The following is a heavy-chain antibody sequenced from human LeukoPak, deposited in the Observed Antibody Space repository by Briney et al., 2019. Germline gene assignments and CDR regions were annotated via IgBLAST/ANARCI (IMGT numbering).Heavy chain of an antibody. CDR1: GFTVSSNY. D-gene: IGHD2-15*01. Sequence: PGGSLRLSCAASGFTVSSNYMSWVRQAPGKGLEWVSVIYSGGSTYYADSVKGRFTISRDNSKNTLYLQMNSLRAEDTAVYYCARRRTVVAPFDYWGQGTLVTVSS. CDR3: ARRRTVVAPFDY. J-gene: IGHJ4*02. V-gene: IGHV3-53*01. CDR2: IYSGGST.